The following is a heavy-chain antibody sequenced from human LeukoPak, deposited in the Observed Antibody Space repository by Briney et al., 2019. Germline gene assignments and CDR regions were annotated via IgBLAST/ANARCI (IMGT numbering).Heavy chain of an antibody. CDR1: GYSISSGYY. CDR3: ARILGPQNSTYYDFWSGYYFDY. CDR2: IYHSGST. D-gene: IGHD3-3*01. Sequence: SETLSLTCAVSGYSISSGYYWGWIRQPPGKGLEWIGSIYHSGSTYYNPSLKSRVTISVDTSKNQFSLKLSSVTAADTAVYYCARILGPQNSTYYDFWSGYYFDYWGQGTLVTVSS. J-gene: IGHJ4*02. V-gene: IGHV4-38-2*01.